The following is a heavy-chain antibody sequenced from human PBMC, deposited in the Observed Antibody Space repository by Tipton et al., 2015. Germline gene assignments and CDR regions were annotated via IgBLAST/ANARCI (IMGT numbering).Heavy chain of an antibody. J-gene: IGHJ6*02. V-gene: IGHV4-34*01. D-gene: IGHD5-24*01. CDR3: ARGGSPIIEMAYHHYGLDV. CDR1: GGSFYTYY. Sequence: TLSLTCSLSGGSFYTYYGTWIRQPPGQGLEWIGEIYHSGTTNYNPPLRGQFTISLRTSKNQLSLKVDSVTAADTAIYYCARGGSPIIEMAYHHYGLDVWGQGTTVTVSS. CDR2: IYHSGTT.